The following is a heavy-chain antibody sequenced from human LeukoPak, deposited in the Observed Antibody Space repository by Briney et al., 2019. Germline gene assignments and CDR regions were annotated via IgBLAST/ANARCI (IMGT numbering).Heavy chain of an antibody. Sequence: GGSLRLSCAASGFTFSSYWMIWVRQAPGKGLEWVANIKQDGSEKYYVDSVKGRFTISRDNAKNSLYLQMNSLRAEDTAVYYCARGDDILTDYQGSYGMDVWGQGTTVTVSS. CDR3: ARGDDILTDYQGSYGMDV. D-gene: IGHD3-9*01. V-gene: IGHV3-7*01. CDR1: GFTFSSYW. J-gene: IGHJ6*02. CDR2: IKQDGSEK.